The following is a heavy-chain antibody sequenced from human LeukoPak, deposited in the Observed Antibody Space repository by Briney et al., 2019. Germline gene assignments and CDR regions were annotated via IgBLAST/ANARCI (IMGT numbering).Heavy chain of an antibody. V-gene: IGHV3-48*04. Sequence: GGSLRLSCAASGFTSSSYSMNWVRQAPGKGLEWVSYISSSSSTIYYADSVKGRFTISRDNAKNSLYLQMNSLSAEDTAVYYCARDLRSYYGSGSYEFDYWGQGTLVTVSS. CDR2: ISSSSSTI. CDR1: GFTSSSYS. J-gene: IGHJ4*02. CDR3: ARDLRSYYGSGSYEFDY. D-gene: IGHD3-10*01.